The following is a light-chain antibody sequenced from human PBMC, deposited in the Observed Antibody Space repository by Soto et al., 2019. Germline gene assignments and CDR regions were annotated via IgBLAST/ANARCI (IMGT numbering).Light chain of an antibody. CDR1: SSNIGAHYD. Sequence: QSVLTQPPSVSGAPGQRVTISCTGSSSNIGAHYDVHWYQYLPGTAPKLLIYANNDRPSGVPDRFSGSKSGTSASLAITGLQAEDEADYYCQSYDSSLSGYVFGTGTKVTVL. V-gene: IGLV1-40*01. J-gene: IGLJ1*01. CDR3: QSYDSSLSGYV. CDR2: ANN.